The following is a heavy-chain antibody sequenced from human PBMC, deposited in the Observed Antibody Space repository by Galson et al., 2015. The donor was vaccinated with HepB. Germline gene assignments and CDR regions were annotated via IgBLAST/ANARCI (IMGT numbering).Heavy chain of an antibody. CDR1: GFNFRNFYG. V-gene: IGHV3-33*07. CDR3: ATSTAAFYFDH. Sequence: SLRLSCAASGFNFRNFYGMSWVRQAPGRGLQWVAVVYYDGNNKHYADSVKGRFTISRDTSNNTLFLQMDSLRADDTAVYYCATSTAAFYFDHWGQGILVTVSS. D-gene: IGHD6-13*01. CDR2: VYYDGNNK. J-gene: IGHJ4*02.